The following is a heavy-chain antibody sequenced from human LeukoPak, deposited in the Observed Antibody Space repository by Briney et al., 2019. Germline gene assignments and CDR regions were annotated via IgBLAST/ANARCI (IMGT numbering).Heavy chain of an antibody. CDR2: ISGDGGST. J-gene: IGHJ1*01. V-gene: IGHV3-43*02. CDR3: ARDSQEFFQH. CDR1: GFTVSSNY. Sequence: GGSLRLSCAASGFTVSSNYMSWVRQAPGKGLEWVSLISGDGGSTYYADSMKGRFTISRDNSKNSLYLQMNSLRTEDTALYYCARDSQEFFQHWGQGTLVTVSS.